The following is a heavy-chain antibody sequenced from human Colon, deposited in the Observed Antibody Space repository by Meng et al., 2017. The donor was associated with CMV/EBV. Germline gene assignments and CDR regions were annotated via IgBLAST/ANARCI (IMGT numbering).Heavy chain of an antibody. CDR2: ISTAGNSP. J-gene: IGHJ4*02. V-gene: IGHV3-23*03. D-gene: IGHD2-21*02. Sequence: GESLKISCVDSELTFSSYEMNWVRQAPGKGLEWVSVISTAGNSPEYADSVKGRFTISRDNSKNTVYLQMNSLRVDDTAIYYCAKVPRVGDPDSDPDDWGQGTPVTVSS. CDR1: ELTFSSYE. CDR3: AKVPRVGDPDSDPDD.